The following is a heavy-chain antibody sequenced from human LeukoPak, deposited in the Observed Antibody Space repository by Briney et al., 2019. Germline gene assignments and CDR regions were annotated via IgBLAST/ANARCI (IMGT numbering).Heavy chain of an antibody. Sequence: EASVKVSCKASGYTFTGYYMHWVRQAPGQGLEWMGWINANSGGTNYAQKFQGRVTMTRDTSISTAYMELSRLRSDDTAVYYCAREAGQSRGDYWGQGTLVTVSS. J-gene: IGHJ4*02. CDR1: GYTFTGYY. CDR3: AREAGQSRGDY. CDR2: INANSGGT. D-gene: IGHD3-10*01. V-gene: IGHV1-2*02.